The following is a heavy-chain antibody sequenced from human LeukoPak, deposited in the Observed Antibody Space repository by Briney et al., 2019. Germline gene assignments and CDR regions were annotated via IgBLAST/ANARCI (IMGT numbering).Heavy chain of an antibody. D-gene: IGHD1-26*01. CDR1: GFTFSDYG. V-gene: IGHV3-30*02. Sequence: LPGGSLRLSCAASGFTFSDYGMDWVRQAPGKGLEWVAFIRYDGSIKYYTDSVKDRFTISRDNSKNTLYLQMNSLRAEDTAVYYCAKTFSGSYASDADAFDIWGQGTMVTVSS. CDR2: IRYDGSIK. CDR3: AKTFSGSYASDADAFDI. J-gene: IGHJ3*02.